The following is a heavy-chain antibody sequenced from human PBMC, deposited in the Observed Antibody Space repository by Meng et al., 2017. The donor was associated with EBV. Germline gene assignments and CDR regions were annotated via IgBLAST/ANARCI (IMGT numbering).Heavy chain of an antibody. D-gene: IGHD6-13*01. J-gene: IGHJ5*02. CDR3: ARRGYSSSRTEFDP. CDR1: GGSISSSSYY. V-gene: IGHV4-39*07. Sequence: QLQLQESGPGLVKPSXTLSLTCTVSGGSISSSSYYWGWIRQPPGKGLEWIGSIYYSGSTYYNPSLKSRVTISVDTSKNQFSLKLSSVTAADTAVYYCARRGYSSSRTEFDPWGQGTLGTVSS. CDR2: IYYSGST.